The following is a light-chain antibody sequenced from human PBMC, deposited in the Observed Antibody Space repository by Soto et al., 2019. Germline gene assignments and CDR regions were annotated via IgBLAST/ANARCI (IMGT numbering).Light chain of an antibody. Sequence: QLVLTQPPSASGTPGQRVTISCSGSSSNIGSNTVNWYQQLPGTDPKLLIYSNNQRPSGVPDRFSGSKSGTSASLAISGLQSEDEADYYCAAWDDSLNGYVFGTGTKVTVL. J-gene: IGLJ1*01. CDR3: AAWDDSLNGYV. CDR1: SSNIGSNT. CDR2: SNN. V-gene: IGLV1-44*01.